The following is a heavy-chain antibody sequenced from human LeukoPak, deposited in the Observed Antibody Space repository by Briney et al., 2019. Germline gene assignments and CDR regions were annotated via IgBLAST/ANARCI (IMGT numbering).Heavy chain of an antibody. CDR2: IYTSGST. Sequence: SETLSLTCTVSGGSISSYYWSWIRQPAGKGLEWIGRIYTSGSTNYNPSLKSRVTMSVDTPKNQFSLKLSSVTAADTAVYYCARDGWGSLPNWFDPWGQGTLVTVSS. V-gene: IGHV4-4*07. CDR1: GGSISSYY. J-gene: IGHJ5*02. CDR3: ARDGWGSLPNWFDP. D-gene: IGHD1-26*01.